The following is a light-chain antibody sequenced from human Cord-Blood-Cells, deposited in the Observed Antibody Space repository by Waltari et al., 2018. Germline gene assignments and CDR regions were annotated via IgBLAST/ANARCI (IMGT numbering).Light chain of an antibody. J-gene: IGLJ1*01. V-gene: IGLV1-44*01. CDR2: SNN. Sequence: SVLTHPPSASGTPGQRVTIPCSGSSPNIGSNTVTWDQQLPGTAPKLLIYSNNQRPSGVPDRVSGSKSGTSASLAISGLQSEDEADYYCAAWDDSLNGYVFGTGTKVTVL. CDR1: SPNIGSNT. CDR3: AAWDDSLNGYV.